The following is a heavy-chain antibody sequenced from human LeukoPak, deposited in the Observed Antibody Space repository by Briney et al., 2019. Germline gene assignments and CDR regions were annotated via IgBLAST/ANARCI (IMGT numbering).Heavy chain of an antibody. CDR1: AFTFSNNW. Sequence: PGGSLRLSCAASAFTFSNNWMYWVRQAPGKGLVWVSRINNDGRTTSYADSVKGRFTISRDNAKSTLYLQMNSLRAEDTAVYLCARGDYVWGTYHYTLDYWGQGTLVTVSS. CDR2: INNDGRTT. D-gene: IGHD3-16*02. CDR3: ARGDYVWGTYHYTLDY. J-gene: IGHJ4*02. V-gene: IGHV3-74*01.